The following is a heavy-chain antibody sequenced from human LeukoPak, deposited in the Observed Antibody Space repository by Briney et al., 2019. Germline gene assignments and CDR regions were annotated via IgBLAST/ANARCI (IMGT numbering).Heavy chain of an antibody. D-gene: IGHD5-12*01. J-gene: IGHJ6*03. CDR1: GYTFTSYG. CDR2: INTYNGNT. V-gene: IGHV1-18*01. Sequence: ASVKVSCKASGYTFTSYGISWVRQAPGQGLEWMGWINTYNGNTNYARKLQGRVTMTTDTSTSTAYMELSSLRSEDTAVYYCARGRNHASKTGGKWITYHYYMDVWGKGTTVTVSS. CDR3: ARGRNHASKTGGKWITYHYYMDV.